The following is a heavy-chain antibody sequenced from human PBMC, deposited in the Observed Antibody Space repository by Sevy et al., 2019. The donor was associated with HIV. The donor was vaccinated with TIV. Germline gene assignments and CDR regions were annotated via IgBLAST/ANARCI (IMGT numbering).Heavy chain of an antibody. CDR2: IFPDDSDT. D-gene: IGHD3-22*01. CDR1: GYSFTSHW. V-gene: IGHV5-51*01. CDR3: ATSRSGYFDSSGYYIY. Sequence: GGSLRLSCQGSGYSFTSHWIGWVRHMPGKGLEWMGIIFPDDSDTRYSPSFQGQVTFSADKSINTAYLQWSSLKASDTAMYYSATSRSGYFDSSGYYIYWGQGTLVTVSS. J-gene: IGHJ4*02.